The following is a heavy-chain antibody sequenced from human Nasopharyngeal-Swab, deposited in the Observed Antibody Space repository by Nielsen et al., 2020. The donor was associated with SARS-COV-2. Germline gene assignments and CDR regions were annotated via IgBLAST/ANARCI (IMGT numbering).Heavy chain of an antibody. CDR2: MNPNSGNT. J-gene: IGHJ6*03. CDR3: ARGRKITMIVVVIPTHYYYMDV. V-gene: IGHV1-8*01. CDR1: GYTFTSYD. Sequence: ASVKVSCKASGYTFTSYDINWVRQATGQGLEWMGWMNPNSGNTGYARKFQGRVTMTRNTSISTAYMELSSLRSEDTAVYYCARGRKITMIVVVIPTHYYYMDVWGKGTTVTVSS. D-gene: IGHD3-22*01.